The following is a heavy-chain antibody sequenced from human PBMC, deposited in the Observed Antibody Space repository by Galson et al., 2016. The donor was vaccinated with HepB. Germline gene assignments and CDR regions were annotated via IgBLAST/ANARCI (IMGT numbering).Heavy chain of an antibody. V-gene: IGHV4-31*03. D-gene: IGHD3-22*01. CDR2: IYYSGST. CDR3: ARAPYYYDSRTYYFDY. Sequence: TLSLTCTVSGGSISSGGYYWSWIRQHPGKGLEWIGYIYYSGSTYYNPSLKSRATISVDTSKNQFSLNLGSVTAADTAVYFWARAPYYYDSRTYYFDYWGPGTLVTVSS. J-gene: IGHJ4*02. CDR1: GGSISSGGYY.